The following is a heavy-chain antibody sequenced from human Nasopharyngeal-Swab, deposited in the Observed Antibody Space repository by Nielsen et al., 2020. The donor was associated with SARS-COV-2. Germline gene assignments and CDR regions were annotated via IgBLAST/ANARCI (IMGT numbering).Heavy chain of an antibody. J-gene: IGHJ4*02. CDR3: ARDVGVAEPPDY. CDR2: ISYDGSNK. D-gene: IGHD1-14*01. Sequence: GESLKISCAASGFTFSSYGMHWVRQAPGKGLEWVAVISYDGSNKYYADSVKGRFTISRDNSKNTLYLQMNSLRAEDTAVYYCARDVGVAEPPDYWGQGTLVTVSS. V-gene: IGHV3-30*03. CDR1: GFTFSSYG.